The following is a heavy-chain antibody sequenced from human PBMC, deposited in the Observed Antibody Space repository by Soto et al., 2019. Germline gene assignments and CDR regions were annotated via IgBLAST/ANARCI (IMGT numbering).Heavy chain of an antibody. V-gene: IGHV3-30*18. CDR1: GFTFSSYG. J-gene: IGHJ6*02. CDR3: AKDRDSSGYYLPNYYYGMDV. CDR2: ISYDGSNK. D-gene: IGHD3-22*01. Sequence: GGSLRLSCAASGFTFSSYGMHWVRQAPGKGLECVAVISYDGSNKYYADSVKGRFTISRDNSKNTLHLQMNSLRAEDTAVYYCAKDRDSSGYYLPNYYYGMDVWGQGTTVTVSS.